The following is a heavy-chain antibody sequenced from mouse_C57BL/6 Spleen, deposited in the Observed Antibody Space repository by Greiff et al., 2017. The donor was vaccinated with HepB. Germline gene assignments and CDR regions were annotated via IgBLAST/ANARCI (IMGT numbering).Heavy chain of an antibody. D-gene: IGHD2-4*01. CDR2: FYPGSGSI. J-gene: IGHJ1*03. Sequence: VQLQQSGAELVKPGASVKLSCKASGYTFTEYTIHWVKQRSGQGLEWIGWFYPGSGSIKYNEKFKDKATFTADKSSSTVYMELSRLTSEDSAVYFCARHEDLGDYDEGHWYFDVWGTGTTVTVSS. V-gene: IGHV1-62-2*01. CDR3: ARHEDLGDYDEGHWYFDV. CDR1: GYTFTEYT.